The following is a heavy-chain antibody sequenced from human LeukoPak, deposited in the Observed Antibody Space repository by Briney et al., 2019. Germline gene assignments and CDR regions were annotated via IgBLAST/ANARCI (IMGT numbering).Heavy chain of an antibody. D-gene: IGHD5-18*01. CDR1: GFTFSDSA. CDR2: IRSTANSYAT. V-gene: IGHV3-73*01. Sequence: GGSLRLSCAASGFTFSDSALHWVRQASGKGLEWVGRIRSTANSYATAYDVSVKGRFTISRDDSKDTASLQMNNLKTEDTAVYYCTVGGYRYGLDAFDIWGQGTMVTVSS. CDR3: TVGGYRYGLDAFDI. J-gene: IGHJ3*02.